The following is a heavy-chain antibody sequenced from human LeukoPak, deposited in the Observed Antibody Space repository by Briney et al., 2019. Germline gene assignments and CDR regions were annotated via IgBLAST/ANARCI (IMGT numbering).Heavy chain of an antibody. D-gene: IGHD4-17*01. V-gene: IGHV3-48*02. CDR2: ISGSGSTI. Sequence: GGSLRLSCAASGFSFSNYDMNWVRQAPGKGLEWVSYISGSGSTIYHADSVKGRFTISRENARNSLYLQMNSLRDDDTAVYYCVRVTTVTAGDYWGQGTLVTVSS. CDR1: GFSFSNYD. J-gene: IGHJ4*02. CDR3: VRVTTVTAGDY.